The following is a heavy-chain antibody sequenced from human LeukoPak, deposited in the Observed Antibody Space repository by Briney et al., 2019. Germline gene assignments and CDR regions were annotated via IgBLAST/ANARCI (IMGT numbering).Heavy chain of an antibody. CDR1: GYTFTSYG. Sequence: GASVKVSCEASGYTFTSYGISWVRQAPGQGLEWMGWISAYNGNTNYAQKLQGRVTMTTDTSTSTAYMELRGLRSDDTAVYYCARGDYDILTGFTTKDYWGQGTLVTVSS. D-gene: IGHD3-9*01. V-gene: IGHV1-18*01. J-gene: IGHJ4*02. CDR2: ISAYNGNT. CDR3: ARGDYDILTGFTTKDY.